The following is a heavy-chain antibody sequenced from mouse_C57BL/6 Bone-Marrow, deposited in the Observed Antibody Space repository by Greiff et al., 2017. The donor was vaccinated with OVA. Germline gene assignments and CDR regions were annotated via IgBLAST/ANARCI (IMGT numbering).Heavy chain of an antibody. CDR2: IDPENGDT. CDR1: GFNIKDDY. D-gene: IGHD1-1*01. J-gene: IGHJ1*03. CDR3: THYYGSNYWYFDV. V-gene: IGHV14-4*01. Sequence: VQLQQSGAELVRPGASVKLSCTASGFNIKDDYMHWVKQRPEQGLEWIGWIDPENGDTEYASKFQGKATITADTSSNTAHLQLSSLTSEDTAVYYCTHYYGSNYWYFDVWGTGTTVTVSS.